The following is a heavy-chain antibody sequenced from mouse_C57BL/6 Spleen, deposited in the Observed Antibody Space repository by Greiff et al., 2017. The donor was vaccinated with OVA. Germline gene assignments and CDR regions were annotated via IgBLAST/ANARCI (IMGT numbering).Heavy chain of an antibody. Sequence: VQLQQPGAELVRPGSSVKLSCKASGYTFTSYWMHWVKQRPIQGLEWIGNIDPSDSETHYNQKFKDKATLTVDKSSSTAYMQLSSLTSEDSAVYYCARNYDYDGGGAMDYWGQGTSVTVSS. J-gene: IGHJ4*01. CDR1: GYTFTSYW. CDR2: IDPSDSET. D-gene: IGHD2-4*01. CDR3: ARNYDYDGGGAMDY. V-gene: IGHV1-52*01.